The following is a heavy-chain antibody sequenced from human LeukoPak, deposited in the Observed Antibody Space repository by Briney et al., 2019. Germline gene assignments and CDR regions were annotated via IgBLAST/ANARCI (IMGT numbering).Heavy chain of an antibody. D-gene: IGHD3-22*01. Sequence: PSETLSLTCTVSGGSISSYYWSWIRQPPGKGLEWIGYIYYRGSTNYNPSLKSRVTISVDTSKNQFSLKRSSVTAADTAVYYCAREEDDSSGFDYWGQGTLVTVSS. J-gene: IGHJ4*02. V-gene: IGHV4-59*12. CDR2: IYYRGST. CDR3: AREEDDSSGFDY. CDR1: GGSISSYY.